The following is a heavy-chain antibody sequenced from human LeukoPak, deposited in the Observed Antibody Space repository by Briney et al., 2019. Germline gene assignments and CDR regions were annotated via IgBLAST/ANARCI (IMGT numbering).Heavy chain of an antibody. CDR2: IRGYSGYT. CDR3: ASAELWFGELPGYFDH. CDR1: GYTFKHYG. V-gene: IGHV1-18*01. Sequence: ASVKVSCRASGYTFKHYGISWVRQAPGQGLEWMGWIRGYSGYTNYTQKLQGRVTMTTETSATTAYMELRSLRSDDTAVYYCASAELWFGELPGYFDHWGQGTLVTVSS. D-gene: IGHD3-10*01. J-gene: IGHJ4*02.